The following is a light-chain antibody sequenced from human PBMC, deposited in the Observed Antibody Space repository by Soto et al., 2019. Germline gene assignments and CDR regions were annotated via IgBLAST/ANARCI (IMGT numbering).Light chain of an antibody. CDR2: RNN. Sequence: QSVLTQPPSASGTPRQRVTISCSGSSSNIGSNYVYWYQQLPGTAPKLLIYRNNQRPSGVPDRFSGSKSGTSASLAISGLRSEDEADYYCAAWDDSLSGPVFGGGTKVTVL. V-gene: IGLV1-47*01. CDR3: AAWDDSLSGPV. CDR1: SSNIGSNY. J-gene: IGLJ2*01.